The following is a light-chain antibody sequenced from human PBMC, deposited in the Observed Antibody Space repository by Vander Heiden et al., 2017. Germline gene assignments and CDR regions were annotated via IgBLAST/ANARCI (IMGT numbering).Light chain of an antibody. CDR1: SPNIGGNT. Sequence: QSVLTQPPSASGTPGQRVTISCSGSSPNIGGNTVNWYQHLPGTAPKLRIYSNNQRPAGVPDRFSASKSGTSASLAISGLQSEDEADYYCATWDDSLNVYVFGIGTKVTVL. J-gene: IGLJ1*01. V-gene: IGLV1-44*01. CDR2: SNN. CDR3: ATWDDSLNVYV.